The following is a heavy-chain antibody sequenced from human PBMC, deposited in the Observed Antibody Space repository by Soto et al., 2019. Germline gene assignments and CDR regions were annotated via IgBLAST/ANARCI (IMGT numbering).Heavy chain of an antibody. D-gene: IGHD1-1*01. V-gene: IGHV3-23*01. CDR1: GFIISDYG. CDR3: VRWNGFGDR. Sequence: EVQLLESGGGLGQPGGGLRLSCAVSGFIISDYGVTWVRQAPGKGLEWVSGFSGGGGGTFYADSVKGRLTISRDDPKNTACLQMNSLGAEDTAVYYCVRWNGFGDRWGQGTLFTVSS. CDR2: FSGGGGGT. J-gene: IGHJ5*02.